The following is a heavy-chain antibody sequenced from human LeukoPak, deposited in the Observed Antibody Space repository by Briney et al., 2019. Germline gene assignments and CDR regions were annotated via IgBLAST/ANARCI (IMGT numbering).Heavy chain of an antibody. CDR3: ARWGRIADAFDT. V-gene: IGHV4-39*07. D-gene: IGHD6-13*01. CDR2: IYYSGST. Sequence: SETLSLTCTVSGGSISSSSYYWGWIRQPPGKGPEWIGSIYYSGSTYYNLSLKSRVTISVDTSKNQFSLKLSSVTAADTAVYYCARWGRIADAFDTWGQGTKVTVSS. J-gene: IGHJ3*02. CDR1: GGSISSSSYY.